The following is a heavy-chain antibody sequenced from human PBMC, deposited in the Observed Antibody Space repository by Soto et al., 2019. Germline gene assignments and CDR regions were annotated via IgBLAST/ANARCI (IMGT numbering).Heavy chain of an antibody. Sequence: QVQLVQSGAEVKKPGASVKVSCKASGYTFSSYDINWVRQATGQGLEWMGWMNPNSGDTNYPQKFQGRVTMTRNTSIATAYMELSSLRYEDTAVYYCARGPQFTTPLVRGVNPYYYYYMDVWGEGTTVTVSS. V-gene: IGHV1-8*01. J-gene: IGHJ6*03. CDR3: ARGPQFTTPLVRGVNPYYYYYMDV. CDR1: GYTFSSYD. CDR2: MNPNSGDT. D-gene: IGHD3-10*01.